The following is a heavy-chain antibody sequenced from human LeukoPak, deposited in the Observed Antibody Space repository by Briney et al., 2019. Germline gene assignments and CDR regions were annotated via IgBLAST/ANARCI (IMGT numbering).Heavy chain of an antibody. Sequence: GGSLRLSCAASGFTVSSNYMSWVRHAPGKGLECVSVIYSGGSTYYADSVKGRFTISRHNSKNALYLQMNSLRAEDTAVYYCARDFVDIVATRYYYYGMDVWGQGTTVTVSS. V-gene: IGHV3-53*04. CDR3: ARDFVDIVATRYYYYGMDV. D-gene: IGHD5-12*01. J-gene: IGHJ6*02. CDR1: GFTVSSNY. CDR2: IYSGGST.